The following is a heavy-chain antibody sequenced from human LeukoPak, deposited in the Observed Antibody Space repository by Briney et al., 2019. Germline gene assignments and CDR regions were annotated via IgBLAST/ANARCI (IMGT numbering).Heavy chain of an antibody. CDR3: ARGGILLWFGELFRSGYYGMDV. J-gene: IGHJ6*02. V-gene: IGHV1-2*02. CDR1: GYTFTGYC. D-gene: IGHD3-10*01. Sequence: ASVKVSCKASGYTFTGYCMHWVRQAPGQGLEWMGWINPNSGGTNYAQTFQGRVTMTRDTSISTAYMELSRLRSDDTAVYYCARGGILLWFGELFRSGYYGMDVWGQGTTVTVSS. CDR2: INPNSGGT.